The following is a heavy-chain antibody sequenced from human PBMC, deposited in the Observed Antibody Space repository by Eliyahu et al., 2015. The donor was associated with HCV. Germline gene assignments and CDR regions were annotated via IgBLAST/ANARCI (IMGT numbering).Heavy chain of an antibody. CDR2: IRRKVYSATA. J-gene: IGHJ4*02. D-gene: IGHD2-15*01. Sequence: RSLRLSCSASGFTFGDYAMSWVRQAPGKGLEWVGFIRRKVYSATAEYAASVKGRFTISRDDSKSIAYLQMNSLKTEDTAVYYCTRDAEDIVXVVAATPLNYXDYWGQGTXVTVXP. CDR1: GFTFGDYA. CDR3: TRDAEDIVXVVAATPLNYXDY. V-gene: IGHV3-49*04.